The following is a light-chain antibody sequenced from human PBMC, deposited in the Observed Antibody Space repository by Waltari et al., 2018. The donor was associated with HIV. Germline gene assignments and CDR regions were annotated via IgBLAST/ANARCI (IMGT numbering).Light chain of an antibody. J-gene: IGLJ3*02. CDR1: SSDIENFMS. V-gene: IGLV2-14*01. CDR3: TSYTSSATAV. CDR2: EVR. Sequence: SALTQPAPVSGSPGQTSTISCTVTSSDIENFMSVSWYQHHPGKGPKVIIYEVRNRASGVSYRFSGSKSGHTASLTISGLQTEDEADYSCTSYTSSATAVFGGGTKLTVL.